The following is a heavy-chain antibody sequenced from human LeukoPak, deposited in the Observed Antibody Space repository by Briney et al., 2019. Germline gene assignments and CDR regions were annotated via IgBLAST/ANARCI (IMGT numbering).Heavy chain of an antibody. CDR1: GFTFSSHG. CDR3: TRLTGVGSYQHLDY. D-gene: IGHD1-26*01. CDR2: IWFDGSKE. Sequence: GGSLRLSCAASGFTFSSHGMYWVRQAPDKGLEWVAVIWFDGSKEYYTDSVKGRFTISRDNSKNTLWLQMNSLRAEDTAVYYCTRLTGVGSYQHLDYWGQGNLVTVSS. J-gene: IGHJ4*02. V-gene: IGHV3-33*07.